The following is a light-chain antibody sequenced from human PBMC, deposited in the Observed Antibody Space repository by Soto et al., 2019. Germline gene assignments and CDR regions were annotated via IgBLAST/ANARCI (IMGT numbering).Light chain of an antibody. CDR2: DAS. CDR3: QQRSSWPLS. CDR1: QSVYTY. Sequence: EIVLTQSPATLSMSPGERATLSCRASQSVYTYLAWYQQKPGQAPRLLIYDASNRATGIPARFSGSVSGTDFTLTIGSLEPEDFAVYYCQQRSSWPLSFGGGTKVEI. V-gene: IGKV3-11*01. J-gene: IGKJ4*01.